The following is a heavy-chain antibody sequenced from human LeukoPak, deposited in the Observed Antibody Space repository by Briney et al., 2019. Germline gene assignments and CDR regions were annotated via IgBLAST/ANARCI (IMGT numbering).Heavy chain of an antibody. CDR2: IYYSGST. CDR1: GGSISSGGYY. D-gene: IGHD3-22*01. J-gene: IGHJ5*02. V-gene: IGHV4-31*03. CDR3: ARVYYYDSSGYYDGVWFDP. Sequence: SQTLSLTCTVSGGSISSGGYYWSWIRHHAGKGLELIGYIYYSGSTYYNPSLKSRVTISVDTSKNQFSLKLSSVTAADTAVYYCARVYYYDSSGYYDGVWFDPWGQGALVTVSS.